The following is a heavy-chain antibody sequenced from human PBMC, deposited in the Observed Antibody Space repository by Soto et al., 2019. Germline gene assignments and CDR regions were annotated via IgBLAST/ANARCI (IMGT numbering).Heavy chain of an antibody. CDR2: INHRAST. CDR3: ARGGGRGGCTDAFDI. V-gene: IGHV4-34*02. D-gene: IGHD6-19*01. J-gene: IGHJ3*02. CDR1: GGSLSGYY. Sequence: QVHLQQWGAGLWKPSETLSLSCDVYGGSLSGYYWTWLRQVPGKALEWIGEINHRASTNNNPSLKSRVAMSVDTSKNQFSLKLNSVTAADTAVYFCARGGGRGGCTDAFDIWGQGTMVTVSS.